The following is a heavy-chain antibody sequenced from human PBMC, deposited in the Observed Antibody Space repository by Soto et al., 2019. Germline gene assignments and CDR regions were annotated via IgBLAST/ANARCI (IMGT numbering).Heavy chain of an antibody. V-gene: IGHV4-34*01. CDR2: INHSGST. Sequence: QVQLQQWGAGLLKPSETLSLTCAVYGGSFSGYYWSWLRQPPGQGLEWIGEINHSGSTNYNPSLKSRVTISVDTSKNQFSLKLSSVTAADTAVYYCARVYCSSTSCYENWGQGTLVTVSS. CDR3: ARVYCSSTSCYEN. CDR1: GGSFSGYY. J-gene: IGHJ4*02. D-gene: IGHD2-2*01.